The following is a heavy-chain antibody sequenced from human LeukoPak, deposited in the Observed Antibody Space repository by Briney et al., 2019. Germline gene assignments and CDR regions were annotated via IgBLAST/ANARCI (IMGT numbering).Heavy chain of an antibody. D-gene: IGHD6-13*01. Sequence: SETLSLTCTVSDGSISSYYWSLIRQPPGKGLEWIGYIYYSGKTNYNPSLKSRVTISVDTSKNQFSLKLSSVPAAETAMYYCARAYSTSWYAPHDYWGQGTLVTVSS. CDR3: ARAYSTSWYAPHDY. CDR2: IYYSGKT. V-gene: IGHV4-59*01. J-gene: IGHJ4*02. CDR1: DGSISSYY.